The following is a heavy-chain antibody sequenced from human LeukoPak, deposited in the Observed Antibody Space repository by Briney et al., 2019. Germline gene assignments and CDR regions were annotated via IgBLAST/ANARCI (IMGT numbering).Heavy chain of an antibody. D-gene: IGHD2-21*01. CDR2: ISGSGGST. V-gene: IGHV3-23*01. Sequence: GGSLRLSCAASGFTFSSYAMSWVRQAPGKGLEWVSAISGSGGSTYYAGSVKGRFTISRDNAKNSLYLQMNSLRAEDTALYYCARAFKYSMSGYYFDYWGQGTLVTVSS. CDR1: GFTFSSYA. CDR3: ARAFKYSMSGYYFDY. J-gene: IGHJ4*02.